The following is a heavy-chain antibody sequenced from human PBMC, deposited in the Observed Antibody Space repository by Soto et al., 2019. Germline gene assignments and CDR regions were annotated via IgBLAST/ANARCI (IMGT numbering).Heavy chain of an antibody. CDR3: ARDPGECIPTSCGFDP. Sequence: QVQLVESGGDVVQPGRSLRLSCAASGFTFSRYAMHWVRQAPGRGLEWVAVVSDDGTYKNYADSVKGRFTISRDNSKNTLFLQPNSLRAEDTAVYYCARDPGECIPTSCGFDPWGQGTLVTVSS. J-gene: IGHJ5*02. D-gene: IGHD2-2*01. CDR1: GFTFSRYA. CDR2: VSDDGTYK. V-gene: IGHV3-30*01.